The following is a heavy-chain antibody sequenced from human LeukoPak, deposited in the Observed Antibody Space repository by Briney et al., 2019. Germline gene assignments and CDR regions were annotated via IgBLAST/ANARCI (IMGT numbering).Heavy chain of an antibody. D-gene: IGHD6-13*01. J-gene: IGHJ4*02. Sequence: PSETLSLTCTVSGGSVSSADYFWSWVRQPPGKGLEWIGHIHSGGSTYYNSSLKSRVTISVDTSKNQVSLKLSSVTAADTAVYYCARRRQQLGKFDYRGQGTLVTVSS. CDR2: IHSGGST. CDR3: ARRRQQLGKFDY. V-gene: IGHV4-30-4*01. CDR1: GGSVSSADYF.